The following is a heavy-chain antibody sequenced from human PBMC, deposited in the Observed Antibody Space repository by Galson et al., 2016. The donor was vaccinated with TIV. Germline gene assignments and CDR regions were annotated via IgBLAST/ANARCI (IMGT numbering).Heavy chain of an antibody. V-gene: IGHV3-30*02. CDR1: GFIFRSFG. Sequence: SLRLSCAASGFIFRSFGMHWVRQAPGKGLEWVAFLRYDGSYKYYGDSVKGRFAISRDNSKNTLSLQMNSLRPEDTAVYYCAKSFGSGRLDDEVYYYGIDFWGPVTTVTVAS. J-gene: IGHJ6*02. CDR2: LRYDGSYK. CDR3: AKSFGSGRLDDEVYYYGIDF. D-gene: IGHD3/OR15-3a*01.